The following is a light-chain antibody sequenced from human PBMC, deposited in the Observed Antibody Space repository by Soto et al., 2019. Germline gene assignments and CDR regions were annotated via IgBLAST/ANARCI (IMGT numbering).Light chain of an antibody. V-gene: IGKV3-20*01. CDR2: VAS. J-gene: IGKJ1*01. Sequence: EIVLTQSPGTLSLSPGERATLSCRASQSVSSSYLAWYQQKPGQAPRLLIYVASSRTPGIPDRSSGSGSGTDFTLTISRLETEDFAVYYCQQYGSSPWTFGQGTKVEIK. CDR1: QSVSSSY. CDR3: QQYGSSPWT.